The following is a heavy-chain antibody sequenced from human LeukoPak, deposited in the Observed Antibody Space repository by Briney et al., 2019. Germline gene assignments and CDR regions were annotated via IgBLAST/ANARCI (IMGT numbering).Heavy chain of an antibody. CDR2: ISATGGGT. Sequence: GGSLRLSCAASGFTFNSYAMSWVRQAPGKGLDWVSTISATGGGTVYADSVKGRFTISRDNSKNTLYLQMNSLRAEDTAVYYCAKDRGGGSGSYSYGMDAWGKGTTVTVSS. V-gene: IGHV3-23*01. J-gene: IGHJ6*04. CDR3: AKDRGGGSGSYSYGMDA. D-gene: IGHD3-10*01. CDR1: GFTFNSYA.